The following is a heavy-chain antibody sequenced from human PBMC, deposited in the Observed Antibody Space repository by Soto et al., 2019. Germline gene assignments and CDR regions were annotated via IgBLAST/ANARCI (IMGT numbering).Heavy chain of an antibody. V-gene: IGHV3-21*01. CDR1: GFTFSSYA. CDR2: ISSNSAYI. CDR3: TRDASRDSSARGWFDP. J-gene: IGHJ5*02. Sequence: GGSLRLSCAASGFTFSSYAMSWVRQAPGKGLEWVSTISSNSAYIYYTDALRGRFTISRDNAKNSLHLQMNSLRAEDTAVYYCTRDASRDSSARGWFDPWGPGTLVTVSS. D-gene: IGHD6-13*01.